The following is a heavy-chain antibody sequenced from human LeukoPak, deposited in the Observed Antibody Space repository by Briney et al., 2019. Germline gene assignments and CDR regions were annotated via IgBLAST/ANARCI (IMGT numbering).Heavy chain of an antibody. D-gene: IGHD5-12*01. J-gene: IGHJ4*02. CDR3: ARGPRRGYSGYDYPGY. CDR1: GGSISSSTSY. V-gene: IGHV4-39*07. Sequence: SETLSLTCTVFGGSISSSTSYWGWIRQPPGKGLEWIGSIYYSGSTYYNPSLKSRVTISVDTSKNQFSLKLSSVTAADTAVYYCARGPRRGYSGYDYPGYWGQGTLVTVSS. CDR2: IYYSGST.